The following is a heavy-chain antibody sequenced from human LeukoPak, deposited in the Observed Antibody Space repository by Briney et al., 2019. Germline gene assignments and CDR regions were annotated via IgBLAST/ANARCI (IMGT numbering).Heavy chain of an antibody. CDR1: GGSISSYY. D-gene: IGHD3-22*01. Sequence: SETLSLTCTVSGGSISSYYWSWIRQPPGKGLEWIGYIYYSGSTNYNPSLKSRVTISVDTSKNQFSLKLSSVTAADTAVYYCARSRLLLRYYYYMDVWGKGTTVTISS. J-gene: IGHJ6*03. V-gene: IGHV4-59*01. CDR3: ARSRLLLRYYYYMDV. CDR2: IYYSGST.